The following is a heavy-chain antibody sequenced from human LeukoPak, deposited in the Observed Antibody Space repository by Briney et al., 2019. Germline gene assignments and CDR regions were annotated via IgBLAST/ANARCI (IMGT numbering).Heavy chain of an antibody. Sequence: GASANVSCKPSEYTFTTYDINWVRQATGQGLEWMGWMNPNSGNTGYTQKFQGRVTMTRNTYISTAYMELRSRRSEEPAVYYCARGPNKSDGGNSGSAWFDPWGQGTLVTVSS. V-gene: IGHV1-8*01. CDR3: ARGPNKSDGGNSGSAWFDP. D-gene: IGHD4-23*01. J-gene: IGHJ5*02. CDR1: EYTFTTYD. CDR2: MNPNSGNT.